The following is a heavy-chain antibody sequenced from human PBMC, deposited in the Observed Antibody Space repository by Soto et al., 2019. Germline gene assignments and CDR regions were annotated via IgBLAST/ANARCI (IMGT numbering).Heavy chain of an antibody. D-gene: IGHD6-13*01. CDR3: ARGGFSSSWRFDY. CDR2: IVPFIGTT. V-gene: IGHV1-69*06. J-gene: IGHJ4*02. Sequence: QVQLVQSGAEVRKPGSSVKVSCKASGDTFSSYAISWVRQAPGQGLEWMGGIVPFIGTTNYAPNFQGRVTITADKSTSTTYRELTSLRSEDTAVYYCARGGFSSSWRFDYWGQGALVTVSS. CDR1: GDTFSSYA.